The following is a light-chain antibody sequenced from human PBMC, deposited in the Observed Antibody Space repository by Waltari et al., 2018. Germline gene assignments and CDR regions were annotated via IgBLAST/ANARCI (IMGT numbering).Light chain of an antibody. Sequence: EIVLTQSPGTLSLSPGERATLSCRASQTVTYNFLNWYQQKPGQAPRLLIHGASSSATGIPDRFSGSGSGTDFTLTISRLEPDDFAVYYCQQYDGLVLTFGGGTKVEI. CDR1: QTVTYNF. J-gene: IGKJ4*01. CDR3: QQYDGLVLT. V-gene: IGKV3-20*01. CDR2: GAS.